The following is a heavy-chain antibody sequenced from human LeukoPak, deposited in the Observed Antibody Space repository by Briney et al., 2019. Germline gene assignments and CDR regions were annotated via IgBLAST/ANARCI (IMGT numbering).Heavy chain of an antibody. J-gene: IGHJ3*02. CDR2: ILFDGSKQ. CDR3: ASNYYDSSGYFHNAFDI. D-gene: IGHD3-22*01. V-gene: IGHV3-30-3*01. CDR1: GFTFSSPA. Sequence: GGSLRLSCAASGFTFSSPAMHWVRQAPGKGLEWVAVILFDGSKQYYADSVKGRFTISRDNAKNSLYLQMNSLRAEDTAVYYCASNYYDSSGYFHNAFDIWGQGTMVTVSS.